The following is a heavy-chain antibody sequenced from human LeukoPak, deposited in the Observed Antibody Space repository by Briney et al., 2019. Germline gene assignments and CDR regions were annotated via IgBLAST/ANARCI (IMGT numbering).Heavy chain of an antibody. Sequence: ASGKVSCKASGYTFTHHSISWVRQAPGQGLEWMGCISAYNGDTNYAQKFRGRVTMTTDTSTTTAYMELRSLGSDDTAVYYCARDPSNSSGRYEYFDSWGQGTLVTVSS. V-gene: IGHV1-18*01. D-gene: IGHD6-19*01. J-gene: IGHJ4*02. CDR1: GYTFTHHS. CDR3: ARDPSNSSGRYEYFDS. CDR2: ISAYNGDT.